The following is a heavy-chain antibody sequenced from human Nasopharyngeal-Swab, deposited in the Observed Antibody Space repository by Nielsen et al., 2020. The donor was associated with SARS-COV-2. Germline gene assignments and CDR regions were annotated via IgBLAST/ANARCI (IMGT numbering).Heavy chain of an antibody. Sequence: SVKVSCKASGGTVSNYAISWVRQAPGQGLEWMGGIIPILGIANYAQKFQGRVTITADKSTSTAYMELSSLRSEDTAVYYCARSTMVRGYYYYYGMDVWGQGTTVTVSS. V-gene: IGHV1-69*10. CDR1: GGTVSNYA. CDR2: IIPILGIA. J-gene: IGHJ6*02. CDR3: ARSTMVRGYYYYYGMDV. D-gene: IGHD3-10*01.